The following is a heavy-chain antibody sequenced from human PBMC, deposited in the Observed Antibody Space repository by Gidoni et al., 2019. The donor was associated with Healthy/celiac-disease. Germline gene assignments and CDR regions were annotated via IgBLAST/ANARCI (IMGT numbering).Heavy chain of an antibody. CDR2: INAGTGNT. CDR3: ARRLLNYDFWSGYADAFDI. D-gene: IGHD3-3*01. CDR1: GYTLPSYA. Sequence: QVQLVQSGAEVKKPGASVKVSCKASGYTLPSYAMHWVRQAPGQRLEWMGWINAGTGNTKYSQKFQGRVTITRDTSASTAYMELSSLRSEDTAVYYCARRLLNYDFWSGYADAFDIWGQGTMVTVSS. V-gene: IGHV1-3*01. J-gene: IGHJ3*02.